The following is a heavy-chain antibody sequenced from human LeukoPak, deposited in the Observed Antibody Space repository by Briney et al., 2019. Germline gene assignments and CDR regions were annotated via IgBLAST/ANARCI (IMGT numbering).Heavy chain of an antibody. Sequence: SVKVSCKASGYTFPSYAISWVRQAPGQGLEWMGGIIPIFGTANYAQKFQSRVTITADESTSTAYMELSSLRSEDTAVYYCARGINWNGPEDYWGQGTLVTVSS. V-gene: IGHV1-69*13. CDR3: ARGINWNGPEDY. CDR1: GYTFPSYA. CDR2: IIPIFGTA. J-gene: IGHJ4*02. D-gene: IGHD1-20*01.